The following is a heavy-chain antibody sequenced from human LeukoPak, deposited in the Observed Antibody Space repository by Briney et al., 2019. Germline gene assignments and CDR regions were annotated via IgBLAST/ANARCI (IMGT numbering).Heavy chain of an antibody. CDR3: ARHGGLMVTSRFDP. J-gene: IGHJ5*02. V-gene: IGHV4-39*01. D-gene: IGHD5-18*01. CDR1: GGSISSSSYY. Sequence: SETLSLTCTVSGGSISSSSYYWGWIRQPPGKGLEWIGSIYYSGSTYYNPSLKSRVTISVDTSKNQFSLKLSSVTAADTAVYYCARHGGLMVTSRFDPWGQGTLVTVSS. CDR2: IYYSGST.